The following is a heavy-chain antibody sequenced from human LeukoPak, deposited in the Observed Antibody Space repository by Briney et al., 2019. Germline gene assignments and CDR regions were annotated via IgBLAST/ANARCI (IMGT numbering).Heavy chain of an antibody. CDR3: AEGGSVGVGTSYYFDY. V-gene: IGHV3-48*03. D-gene: IGHD1-26*01. CDR2: ISSSGSII. J-gene: IGHJ4*02. CDR1: GFNLSSYE. Sequence: PGGSLRLSCAASGFNLSSYEMNWVRQAPGKGLEWVSYISSSGSIIYYADSVKGRFTISRDNSENTLYLQMNSLRAEDTAVYYCAEGGSVGVGTSYYFDYWGQGTLVTVSS.